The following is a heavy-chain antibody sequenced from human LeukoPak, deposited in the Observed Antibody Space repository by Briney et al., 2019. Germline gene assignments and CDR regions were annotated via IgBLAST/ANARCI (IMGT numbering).Heavy chain of an antibody. J-gene: IGHJ5*02. D-gene: IGHD2-15*01. CDR2: ISPFNSNT. V-gene: IGHV1-18*01. CDR3: AGGATGYCSGGGCYSGRFDP. Sequence: GASVKVSCKASGYTFTSYGINWVRQAPGQGLEWMGWISPFNSNTNYAQSLQGRVTMTTDTSTSTAYMELRGLRSDDTAVYYCAGGATGYCSGGGCYSGRFDPWGQGTLVTVSP. CDR1: GYTFTSYG.